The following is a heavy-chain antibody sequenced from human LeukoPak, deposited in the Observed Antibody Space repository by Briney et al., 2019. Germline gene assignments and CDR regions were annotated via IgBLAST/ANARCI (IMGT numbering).Heavy chain of an antibody. Sequence: TASQTLSLTCTVSGDSISSDDYYWSWIRQPAGKGLGWIGRIYTSGSTNYNPSLKSRVTMSVDTSKNQFSLKLSSVTAADTAVYYCARVGRITMVRGPHPRDYYMDVWGKGTTVTVSS. CDR1: GDSISSDDYY. CDR3: ARVGRITMVRGPHPRDYYMDV. CDR2: IYTSGST. D-gene: IGHD3-10*01. J-gene: IGHJ6*03. V-gene: IGHV4-61*02.